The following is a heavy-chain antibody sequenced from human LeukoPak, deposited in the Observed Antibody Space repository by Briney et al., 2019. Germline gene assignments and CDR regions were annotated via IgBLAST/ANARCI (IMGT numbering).Heavy chain of an antibody. V-gene: IGHV1-18*01. D-gene: IGHD3-16*01. CDR1: GYTFTSYG. CDR3: ARVPPLRYYFDH. Sequence: ASVNVSCKASGYTFTSYGIAWVRQVPGQGLEWMGWINAYDGNTKHAQTLQGRVTMTTDTSTSTAYMELRSLRSDDTAVYYCARVPPLRYYFDHWGQGTLVTVSS. J-gene: IGHJ4*02. CDR2: INAYDGNT.